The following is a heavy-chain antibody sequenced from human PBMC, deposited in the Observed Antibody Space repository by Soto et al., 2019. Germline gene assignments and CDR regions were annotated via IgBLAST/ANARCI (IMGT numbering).Heavy chain of an antibody. J-gene: IGHJ5*02. Sequence: PSETLSLTCTVSGDSVSSGSDYWNWIRQPAGKGLEWIGYVFYRGSTNYNPSLKSRVTISEDTSKNQFSLKLSSVTAADTAVYYRARSVAYCGGDCYPRFDPWGQGTLVTVSS. CDR1: GDSVSSGSDY. D-gene: IGHD2-21*02. V-gene: IGHV4-61*01. CDR2: VFYRGST. CDR3: ARSVAYCGGDCYPRFDP.